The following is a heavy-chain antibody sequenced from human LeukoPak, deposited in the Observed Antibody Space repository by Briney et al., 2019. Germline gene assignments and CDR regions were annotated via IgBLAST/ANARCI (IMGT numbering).Heavy chain of an antibody. CDR1: GGSISSYY. J-gene: IGHJ4*02. CDR3: AREYGSGTTIDY. CDR2: IYYSGST. V-gene: IGHV4-59*12. Sequence: SSETLSLTCTVSGGSISSYYWSWIRQPPGKGLEWIGYIYYSGSTNYNPSLKSRVTISVDTSKNQFSLKLSSVTAADTAVYYCAREYGSGTTIDYWGQGTLVTVSS. D-gene: IGHD3-10*01.